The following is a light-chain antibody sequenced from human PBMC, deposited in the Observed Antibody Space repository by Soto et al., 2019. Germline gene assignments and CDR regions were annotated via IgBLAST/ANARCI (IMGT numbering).Light chain of an antibody. V-gene: IGKV3-15*01. CDR2: GAS. CDR1: QSVSGN. CDR3: QQYHNWPPGLT. Sequence: EVVMTQSPATLSVSPGERVTLSCTASQSVSGNLAWYQQKPGQAPRLLIHGASTRATDIPARFSGSGSGTEFTLTITSLQSEDFAVYYCQQYHNWPPGLTFGGGTKLDIK. J-gene: IGKJ4*01.